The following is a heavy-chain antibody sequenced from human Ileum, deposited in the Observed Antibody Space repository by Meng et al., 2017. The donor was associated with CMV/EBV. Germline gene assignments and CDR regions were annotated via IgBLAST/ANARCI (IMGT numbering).Heavy chain of an antibody. CDR1: GGSIRSHY. V-gene: IGHV4-59*11. CDR3: ARGLGILRNGYWYFDL. D-gene: IGHD4-17*01. J-gene: IGHJ2*01. Sequence: SGGSIRSHYWSWLRQPPGKGLEWVGYIYDSGSTQYNPSLKSRVTISVDTSKNHFSLKLSSVTAADTAVFYCARGLGILRNGYWYFDLWGRGALVTVSS. CDR2: IYDSGST.